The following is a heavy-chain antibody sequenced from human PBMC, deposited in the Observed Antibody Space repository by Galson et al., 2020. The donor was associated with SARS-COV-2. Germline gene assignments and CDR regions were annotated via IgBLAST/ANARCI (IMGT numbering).Heavy chain of an antibody. CDR3: ARETYDVLSGYYYYFDY. V-gene: IGHV4-31*03. D-gene: IGHD3-9*01. CDR2: IHNTGNT. Sequence: SETLSLTCTVSGASIDSGRYYWSWIRQHPGKGLEWIGYIHNTGNTYYIPSLESRISISIDTSKHQFSLEVSSVTAADTAVYYCARETYDVLSGYYYYFDYWGPGTLVTVSS. J-gene: IGHJ4*02. CDR1: GASIDSGRYY.